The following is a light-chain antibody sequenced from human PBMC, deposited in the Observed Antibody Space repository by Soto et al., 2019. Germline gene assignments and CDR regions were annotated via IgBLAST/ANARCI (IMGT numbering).Light chain of an antibody. CDR1: QSVDTY. J-gene: IGKJ3*01. CDR3: QQRSNWPPWT. CDR2: DAS. V-gene: IGKV3-11*01. Sequence: EVVLTQSPATLSLSPGERATLSCRASQSVDTYLAWYQQKPGQPPRLLIYDASNRATGIPARFSGSGSGTDFTLTITTLEPEDFAVYYCQQRSNWPPWTCGPGTKV.